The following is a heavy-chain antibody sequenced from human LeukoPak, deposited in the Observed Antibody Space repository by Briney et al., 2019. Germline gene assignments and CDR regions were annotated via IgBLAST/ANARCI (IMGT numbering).Heavy chain of an antibody. J-gene: IGHJ6*03. CDR1: GFTFSSYG. V-gene: IGHV3-30*02. Sequence: GGSLRLSCAASGFTFSSYGMHWVRQAPGKGLEWVAFIRYDGSNKYYADSVKGRFTISRDNAKNSLYLQMNSLRAEDTAVYYCARSGITMVRGVTPTRYYYYYMDVWGKGTTVTVSS. CDR3: ARSGITMVRGVTPTRYYYYYMDV. D-gene: IGHD3-10*01. CDR2: IRYDGSNK.